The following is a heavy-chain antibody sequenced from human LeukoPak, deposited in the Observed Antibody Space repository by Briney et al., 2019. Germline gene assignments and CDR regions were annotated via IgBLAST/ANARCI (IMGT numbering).Heavy chain of an antibody. CDR2: MNPNSGNT. J-gene: IGHJ4*02. D-gene: IGHD3-9*01. Sequence: ASVKVSCKASGYTFTSYDINWVRQATGQGLEWMGWMNPNSGNTGYAQKFQGRVTITRNTSISTAYMELSSLRSEDTAVYYCARGGHYDILTGYYTLDYWGQGTLVTVSS. CDR3: ARGGHYDILTGYYTLDY. CDR1: GYTFTSYD. V-gene: IGHV1-8*03.